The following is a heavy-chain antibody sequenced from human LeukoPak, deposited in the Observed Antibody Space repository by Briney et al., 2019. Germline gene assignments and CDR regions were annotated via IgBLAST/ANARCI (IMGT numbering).Heavy chain of an antibody. Sequence: SETLSLTCAVSGYSISSGYYWGWIRQPPGKGLEWIGSIYHSGSTYYNPSLKSRVTISVDTSKNQFSLKLSSVTAEDTAVYYCASCLYYYYYMDVWGKGTTVTVSS. J-gene: IGHJ6*03. CDR1: GYSISSGYY. V-gene: IGHV4-38-2*01. CDR3: ASCLYYYYYMDV. CDR2: IYHSGST.